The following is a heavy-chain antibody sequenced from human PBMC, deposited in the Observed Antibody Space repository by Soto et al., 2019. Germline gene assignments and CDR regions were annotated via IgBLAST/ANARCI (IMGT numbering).Heavy chain of an antibody. J-gene: IGHJ5*02. Sequence: EVQLLESGGGLVQPGGSLRLSCAASGFTFSSYSMSWVRQAPGKGLEWVSSINESGGSTYYPDSVKGRFTISRDTSKNTRYLQMNSLRAEDTAMYYCAQGLSGIKWFYPWGQGTLVTVSS. CDR1: GFTFSSYS. CDR2: INESGGST. V-gene: IGHV3-23*01. D-gene: IGHD3-3*01. CDR3: AQGLSGIKWFYP.